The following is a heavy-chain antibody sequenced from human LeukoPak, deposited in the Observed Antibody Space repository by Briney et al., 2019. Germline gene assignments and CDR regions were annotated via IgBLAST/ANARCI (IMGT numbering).Heavy chain of an antibody. CDR2: INPNSGGT. J-gene: IGHJ4*02. CDR3: ARVTVGATNDYPSDY. Sequence: ASVKVSCKASGYTSTGYYMHWVRQAPGQGPEWMGRINPNSGGTNNAQKFQGRITMTRDTSISTAYMELSRLRSDDTAVYYCARVTVGATNDYPSDYWGQGTLVTVSS. D-gene: IGHD1-26*01. V-gene: IGHV1-2*06. CDR1: GYTSTGYY.